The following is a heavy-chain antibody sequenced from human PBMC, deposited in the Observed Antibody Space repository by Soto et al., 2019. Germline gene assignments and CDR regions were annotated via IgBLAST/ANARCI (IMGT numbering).Heavy chain of an antibody. Sequence: EVQLLESGGGLVQPGGSLRLSCAASGFTFISYAMTWVRQAPGKGLEWVSTLPGRGGGYDTYYAGSVKGRFTISRDNSKNTLYLQMNSLRAEDTAVYYCAKGVWSGFGVYFDYWGQGTLVTVSS. CDR1: GFTFISYA. CDR2: LPGRGGGYDT. V-gene: IGHV3-23*01. D-gene: IGHD3-3*01. J-gene: IGHJ4*02. CDR3: AKGVWSGFGVYFDY.